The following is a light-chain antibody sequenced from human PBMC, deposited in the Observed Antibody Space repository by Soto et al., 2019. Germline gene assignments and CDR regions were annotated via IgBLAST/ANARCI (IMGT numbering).Light chain of an antibody. CDR2: DAS. Sequence: EIVLTQSPATLSLSPGERATLSCRASQSVSRYLAWYQQKPGQAPRLLIYDASNRATGIPARFSGSGSGTDFTLTISRLEPEDLAVYYCQQRSNWPRTFGQGTKVEIK. J-gene: IGKJ1*01. V-gene: IGKV3-11*01. CDR1: QSVSRY. CDR3: QQRSNWPRT.